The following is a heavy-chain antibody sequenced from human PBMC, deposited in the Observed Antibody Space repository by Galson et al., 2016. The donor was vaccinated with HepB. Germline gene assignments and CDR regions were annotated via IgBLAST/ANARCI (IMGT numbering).Heavy chain of an antibody. Sequence: SETLSLTCTVSDDSITGSRNYWGWIRQPPGKGLEWIGSMFSSGNTYSNPTLKNRVSMSVDTSGNQFFLKLASVTPADTAIYYCAKHKGRNWFDPWGRGTLVTVSS. CDR3: AKHKGRNWFDP. J-gene: IGHJ5*02. V-gene: IGHV4-39*01. CDR2: MFSSGNT. CDR1: DDSITGSRNY.